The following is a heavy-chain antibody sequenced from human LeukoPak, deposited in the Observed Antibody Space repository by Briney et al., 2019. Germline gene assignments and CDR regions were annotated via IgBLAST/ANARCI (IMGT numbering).Heavy chain of an antibody. V-gene: IGHV4-39*01. Sequence: SETLSLTCTVSGGSISSSSYYWGWIRQPPGKGLEWIGSIYYSGSTYYNPSLKSRVTISVDTSKNQFSLKLSSVTPADTAVYYCARHLTIFGATTWFDPWGQGTLVTVSS. CDR3: ARHLTIFGATTWFDP. J-gene: IGHJ5*02. D-gene: IGHD3-3*01. CDR2: IYYSGST. CDR1: GGSISSSSYY.